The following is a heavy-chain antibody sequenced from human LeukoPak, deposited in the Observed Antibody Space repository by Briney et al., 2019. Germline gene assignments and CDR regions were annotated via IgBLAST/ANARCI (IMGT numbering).Heavy chain of an antibody. Sequence: GWSLRLSCAASGLTFSSYWMSWVRQAPGEGLEWVAAISNDGNKKYYADSVKGRFTISRDNRKNTLFLQMNSLRAEDTAVYYCAKEGWDKSYWYGRIDYWGQGTLVTVSS. D-gene: IGHD2-8*02. CDR3: AKEGWDKSYWYGRIDY. CDR1: GLTFSSYW. CDR2: ISNDGNKK. J-gene: IGHJ4*02. V-gene: IGHV3-30*18.